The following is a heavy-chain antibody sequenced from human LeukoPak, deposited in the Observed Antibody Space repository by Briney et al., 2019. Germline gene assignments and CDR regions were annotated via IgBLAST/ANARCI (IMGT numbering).Heavy chain of an antibody. Sequence: GESLRLSCAASEFTFTTYSMAWVRQAPGKGLEWVSSISSSATYRYYADSVNGRFTISRDDPKNSLYLQMNSLRAEDTAVYYCARDREYSSSPYFDYWGQGTLVTVSS. CDR2: ISSSATYR. V-gene: IGHV3-21*01. J-gene: IGHJ4*02. CDR1: EFTFTTYS. CDR3: ARDREYSSSPYFDY. D-gene: IGHD6-6*01.